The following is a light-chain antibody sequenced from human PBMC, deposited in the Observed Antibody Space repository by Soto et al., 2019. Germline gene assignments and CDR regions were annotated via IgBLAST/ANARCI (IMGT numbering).Light chain of an antibody. Sequence: EVVMTQSPATLSVFPGERVTLSCRASQSVSTSLAWYQQKPGQAPRLLIYSASTRATGIPARFSGSGSGTEFTLTISSLEAEDFAVYYCQQYIQGYTLGPGTKVDIK. V-gene: IGKV3-15*01. CDR3: QQYIQGYT. CDR2: SAS. CDR1: QSVSTS. J-gene: IGKJ2*01.